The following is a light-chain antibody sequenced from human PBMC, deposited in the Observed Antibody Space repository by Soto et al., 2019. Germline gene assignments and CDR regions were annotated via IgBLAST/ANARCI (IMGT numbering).Light chain of an antibody. CDR1: QSVSSN. CDR2: GAS. J-gene: IGKJ1*01. Sequence: EIVITQSPATLSVSPGERATLSCRASQSVSSNLAWYQQKPGQAPRLLIYGASTRPNGIPARFSGSGSGTEFTLTISSLQSEDFAFYYCQQYNNWPWRTFGQGTKVDIK. V-gene: IGKV3-15*01. CDR3: QQYNNWPWRT.